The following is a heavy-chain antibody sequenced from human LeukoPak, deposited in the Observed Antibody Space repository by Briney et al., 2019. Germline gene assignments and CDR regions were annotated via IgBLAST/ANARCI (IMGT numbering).Heavy chain of an antibody. D-gene: IGHD1-1*01. J-gene: IGHJ3*02. V-gene: IGHV1-8*03. CDR2: MNPNSGNT. CDR1: GYTFTSYD. Sequence: GASVKVSCKASGYTFTSYDINWVCQATGQGLEWMGWMNPNSGNTGYAQKFQGRVTITRNTSISTAYMELSSLRSEDTAVYYCARFGLIIWNDGGNAFDIWGQGTMVTVSS. CDR3: ARFGLIIWNDGGNAFDI.